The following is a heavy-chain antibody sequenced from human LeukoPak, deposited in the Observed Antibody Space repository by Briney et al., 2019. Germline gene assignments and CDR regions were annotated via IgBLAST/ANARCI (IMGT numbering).Heavy chain of an antibody. J-gene: IGHJ5*02. CDR2: VYPGDSDT. D-gene: IGHD2-2*01. CDR1: GYSFTSYW. CDR3: AREVYCSSTSCSSS. V-gene: IGHV5-51*01. Sequence: GESLKISCKGSGYSFTSYWIGWVRQIPGKGLEWMGIVYPGDSDTRYTPSFQGQVTISADTSITTAYLQWSSLKASDTAMYYCAREVYCSSTSCSSSWGQGTLVTVSS.